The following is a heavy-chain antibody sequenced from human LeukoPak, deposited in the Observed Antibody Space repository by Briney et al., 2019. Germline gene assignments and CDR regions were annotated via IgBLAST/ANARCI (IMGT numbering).Heavy chain of an antibody. J-gene: IGHJ4*02. CDR3: TRSLVTGTYYFDY. CDR2: IRSKAYGGTT. V-gene: IGHV3-49*03. Sequence: GGSPRLSCTASGFTFGDYAMSWFRQAPGKGLERVGFIRSKAYGGTTEYAASVKGRFTISRDDSKSIAYLRMNSLKTEDTAVYYCTRSLVTGTYYFDYWGQGTLVTVSS. D-gene: IGHD2-21*02. CDR1: GFTFGDYA.